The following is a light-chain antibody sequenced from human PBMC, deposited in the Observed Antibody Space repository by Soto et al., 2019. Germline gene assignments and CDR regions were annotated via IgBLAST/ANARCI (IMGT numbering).Light chain of an antibody. Sequence: DIQMIQSPATLSASVGDRITITCRASENIFKYVAWYQQTSWSAPNLLIYAASDLESGVPSRFSGSGSGTEFSLPSDNLQPNDSATYYCQHYNTRSIAFDGGTKVDVK. V-gene: IGKV1-5*01. CDR3: QHYNTRSIA. J-gene: IGKJ4*01. CDR1: ENIFKY. CDR2: AAS.